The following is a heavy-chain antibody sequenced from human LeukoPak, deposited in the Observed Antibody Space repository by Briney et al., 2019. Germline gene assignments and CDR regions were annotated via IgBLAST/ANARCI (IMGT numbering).Heavy chain of an antibody. V-gene: IGHV3-21*01. CDR3: ARGRMDDYGDYPDY. D-gene: IGHD4-17*01. CDR2: MSSSSSYI. Sequence: GGSLRLSCAASGFTFSSYNMNWVRQAPGKGLEWVSSMSSSSSYIYYADSVRGRFTISRDNAKNSLYLQMNSLRAEDTAVYYCARGRMDDYGDYPDYWGQGTLVTVS. CDR1: GFTFSSYN. J-gene: IGHJ4*02.